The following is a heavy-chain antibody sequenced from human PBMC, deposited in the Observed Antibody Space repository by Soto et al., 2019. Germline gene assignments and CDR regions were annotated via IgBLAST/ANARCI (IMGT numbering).Heavy chain of an antibody. CDR1: GFILSVHN. V-gene: IGHV3-30*18. J-gene: IGHJ4*02. CDR3: AKDRSNSWSFDY. CDR2: ISYDGTNK. Sequence: QVQLVESGGGVVQPGRSLRLSCAASGFILSVHNMHWVRQAPGKGLEWVAVISYDGTNKYYADSVKGRFTISRDNSGNTLSLQMNSLGAGDTAVYYCAKDRSNSWSFDYWGQGTLVTVSS. D-gene: IGHD6-13*01.